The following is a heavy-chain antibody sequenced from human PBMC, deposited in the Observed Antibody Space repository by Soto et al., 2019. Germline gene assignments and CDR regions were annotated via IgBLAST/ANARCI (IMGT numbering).Heavy chain of an antibody. CDR1: GGSISSSSYY. CDR2: IYYSGST. CDR3: ARHPRGHYYGSGSYPDY. V-gene: IGHV4-39*01. Sequence: SETLSLTCTVSGGSISSSSYYWGWIRQPPGKGLEWIGSIYYSGSTYYNPSLKSRVTISVDTSKNQFSLKLSSVTAADTAVYYCARHPRGHYYGSGSYPDYWGQGTLVTVSS. D-gene: IGHD3-10*01. J-gene: IGHJ4*02.